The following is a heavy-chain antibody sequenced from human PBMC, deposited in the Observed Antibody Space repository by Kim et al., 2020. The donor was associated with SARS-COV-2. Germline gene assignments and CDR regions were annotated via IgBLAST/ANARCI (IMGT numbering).Heavy chain of an antibody. Sequence: YTPSLKSRVTISGDTSKYQFPLMRSSVTAADTAVYYCARRRMGYDSSGLWGQGTLVTLSS. V-gene: IGHV4-39*06. D-gene: IGHD3-22*01. J-gene: IGHJ4*02. CDR3: ARRRMGYDSSGL.